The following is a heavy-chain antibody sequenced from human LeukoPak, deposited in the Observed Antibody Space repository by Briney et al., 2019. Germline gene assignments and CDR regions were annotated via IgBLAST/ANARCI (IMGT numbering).Heavy chain of an antibody. CDR3: ARGGDDSGLYFAY. D-gene: IGHD3-22*01. CDR1: GYTFTGFY. Sequence: ASVKVSCKASGYTFTGFYIHWVRQAPGQGLEWMAWINPQSGATNYAQKFQGRVTMTRDMSISTAYMDVTSLRSDDTAVYYCARGGDDSGLYFAYWGQGTLVTVS. CDR2: INPQSGAT. V-gene: IGHV1-2*02. J-gene: IGHJ4*02.